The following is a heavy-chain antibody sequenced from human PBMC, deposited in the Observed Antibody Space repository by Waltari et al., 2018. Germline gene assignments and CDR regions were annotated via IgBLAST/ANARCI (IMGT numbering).Heavy chain of an antibody. J-gene: IGHJ4*02. Sequence: EVQLVESGGGLVQPGGSLRLSCAASGFTFSRSWMSWVRQAPGKGVECVANINEDASVKYYVDSVKGRFTISRDNAKNSLYLQMNSLRVEDTAVYFCAHDYGDSGRTYWGQGTLVTVSS. CDR1: GFTFSRSW. CDR3: AHDYGDSGRTY. CDR2: INEDASVK. V-gene: IGHV3-7*01. D-gene: IGHD4-17*01.